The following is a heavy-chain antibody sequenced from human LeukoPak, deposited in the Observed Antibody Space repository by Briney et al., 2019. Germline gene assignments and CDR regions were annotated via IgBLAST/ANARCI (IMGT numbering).Heavy chain of an antibody. CDR1: GFIFSSYA. Sequence: GGSLRLSCAASGFIFSSYAMTWVRQAPGKGLEWVSIISGSGASTFYADSVKGRFTISRDNSKNTLYVQMNSLRAYDTAVYFCARELRHDDFWSGFYAMDVWGQGTTVTVSS. CDR3: ARELRHDDFWSGFYAMDV. D-gene: IGHD3-3*01. J-gene: IGHJ6*02. V-gene: IGHV3-23*01. CDR2: ISGSGAST.